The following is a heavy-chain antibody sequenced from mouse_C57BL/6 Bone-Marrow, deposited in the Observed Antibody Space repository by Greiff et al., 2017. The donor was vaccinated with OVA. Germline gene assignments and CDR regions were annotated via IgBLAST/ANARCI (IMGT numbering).Heavy chain of an antibody. V-gene: IGHV2-5*01. Sequence: QVQLKESGPGLVQPSQSLSITCTVSGFSLTSYGVHWVRQSPGKGLEWLGVIWRGGSTDYNAAFMSRLSITKDNSKSQVFFKMNSLQADDTAIYYCAKKGDYSNYAMDYWGQGTSVTVSS. CDR3: AKKGDYSNYAMDY. CDR1: GFSLTSYG. J-gene: IGHJ4*01. D-gene: IGHD1-1*01. CDR2: IWRGGST.